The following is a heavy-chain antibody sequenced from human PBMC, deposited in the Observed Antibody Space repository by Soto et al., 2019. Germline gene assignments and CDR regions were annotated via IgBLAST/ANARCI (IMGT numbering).Heavy chain of an antibody. V-gene: IGHV4-59*08. Sequence: SETLSLTCTVSGGSIISYYWSWIRQPPGKGLEWIGYIYYSGSTNYNPSLKSRVTISVDTSKNQFSLKLSSVTAADTAVYYCAGAMVRENYYFDYWGQGTLVTVSS. CDR2: IYYSGST. J-gene: IGHJ4*02. CDR3: AGAMVRENYYFDY. CDR1: GGSIISYY. D-gene: IGHD3-10*01.